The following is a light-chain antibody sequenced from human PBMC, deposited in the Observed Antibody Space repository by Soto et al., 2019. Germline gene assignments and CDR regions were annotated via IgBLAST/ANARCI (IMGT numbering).Light chain of an antibody. CDR1: SSDVGSYNL. Sequence: SALTQPASVSGSPGQSITISCTGASSDVGSYNLVSWYLQHPGKAPKLMIYEVTKRPSGVSNRFSGSKSGDTASLTISGLQAEDEADYYCCSYAGSNTPYVFGTGTKLTVL. CDR2: EVT. CDR3: CSYAGSNTPYV. V-gene: IGLV2-23*02. J-gene: IGLJ1*01.